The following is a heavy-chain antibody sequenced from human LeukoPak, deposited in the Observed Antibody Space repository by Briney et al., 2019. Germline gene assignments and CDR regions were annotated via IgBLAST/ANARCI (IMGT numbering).Heavy chain of an antibody. V-gene: IGHV3-48*02. CDR1: GFTFSSYS. CDR3: ARGYSALDY. J-gene: IGHJ4*02. CDR2: ISSNSITI. D-gene: IGHD6-13*01. Sequence: PGGSLRLSCAASGFTFSSYSMNWVRQAPGKGPEWVSYISSNSITIYYADSVKGRFTISRDSAKNSLYLQMNSLRDEDTAVYYCARGYSALDYWGQGTLVTVSS.